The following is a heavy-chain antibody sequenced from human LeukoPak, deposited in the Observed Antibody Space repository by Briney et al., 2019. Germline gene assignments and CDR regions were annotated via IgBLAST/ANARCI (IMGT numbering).Heavy chain of an antibody. Sequence: ASVKVSCKVSGYTLTELSMHWVRPAPGKGLEWMGGFDPEDGETIYAQKFQGRVTMTEDTSTDTAYMELSSLRSEDTAVYYCASPPDCSGGSCYSDAFDIWGQGTMVTVSS. CDR3: ASPPDCSGGSCYSDAFDI. CDR1: GYTLTELS. J-gene: IGHJ3*02. V-gene: IGHV1-24*01. CDR2: FDPEDGET. D-gene: IGHD2-15*01.